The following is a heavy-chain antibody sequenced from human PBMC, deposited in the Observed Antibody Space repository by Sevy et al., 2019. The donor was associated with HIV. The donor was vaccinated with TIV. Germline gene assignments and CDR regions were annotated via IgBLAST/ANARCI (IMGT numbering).Heavy chain of an antibody. D-gene: IGHD3-9*01. J-gene: IGHJ4*02. CDR1: GFTFSSYS. CDR2: ISSSSSYI. V-gene: IGHV3-21*01. Sequence: GGSLRLSCAASGFTFSSYSMNWVRQAPGKGLEWVSSISSSSSYIYYTDSVKGRFTISRDNSKNTLYLQMNSLRTEDTAMYYCASDILTGSDFWGQGTLVTVSS. CDR3: ASDILTGSDF.